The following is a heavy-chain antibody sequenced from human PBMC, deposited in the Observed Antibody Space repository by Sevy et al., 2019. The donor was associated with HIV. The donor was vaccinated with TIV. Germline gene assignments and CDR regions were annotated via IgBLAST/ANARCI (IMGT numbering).Heavy chain of an antibody. V-gene: IGHV4-34*01. CDR1: GGSFSGYY. CDR2: INHSGST. Sequence: SETLYLTCAVYGGSFSGYYWSWIRQPPGKGLEWIGEINHSGSTNYNPSPKSRFTISVDTSKNQFSLKLSSVTAADTAVYCSAGGGNLCSSTCCYARRFDYWGQGSLVTFSS. CDR3: AGGGNLCSSTCCYARRFDY. J-gene: IGHJ4*02. D-gene: IGHD2-2*01.